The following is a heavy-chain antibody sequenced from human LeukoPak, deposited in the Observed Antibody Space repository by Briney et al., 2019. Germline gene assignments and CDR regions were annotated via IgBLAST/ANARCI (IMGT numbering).Heavy chain of an antibody. D-gene: IGHD3-3*01. J-gene: IGHJ6*02. CDR3: ARGRAIFGVVIIRNYYYGMDV. Sequence: PSETLSLTCTVSGGSISSGGYYWSWIRQHPGKGLEWIGYIYYSGSTYYNPSLKSRLTISADTSKNQFSLRLSSVTAADTAVYYCARGRAIFGVVIIRNYYYGMDVWGQGTTVTVSS. CDR2: IYYSGST. CDR1: GGSISSGGYY. V-gene: IGHV4-31*03.